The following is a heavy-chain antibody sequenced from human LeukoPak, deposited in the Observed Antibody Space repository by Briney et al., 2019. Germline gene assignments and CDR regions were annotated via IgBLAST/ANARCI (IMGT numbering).Heavy chain of an antibody. CDR2: IRYDGSNK. J-gene: IGHJ4*02. CDR1: GFAFSSYG. V-gene: IGHV3-30*02. CDR3: AITLHETIDY. D-gene: IGHD1-14*01. Sequence: GGSLRLSCAASGFAFSSYGMHWVRQAPGKGLEWVAFIRYDGSNKYYADSVKGRFTISRDNSKNTLYLQMNSLRAEDTAVYYCAITLHETIDYWGQGTLVTVSS.